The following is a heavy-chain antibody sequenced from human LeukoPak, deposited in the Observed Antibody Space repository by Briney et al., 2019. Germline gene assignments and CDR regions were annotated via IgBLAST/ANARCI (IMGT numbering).Heavy chain of an antibody. J-gene: IGHJ4*02. Sequence: GGSLRLSCAASGFTFNTYNMNWVRQAPGKGLEWVSSISSSSSYIYYADSVKGRFTISRDNAKNSLYLQMNSLRAEDTAVYYCARDIGRAGYSYGYDFDYWGQGTLVTVSS. CDR2: ISSSSSYI. V-gene: IGHV3-21*01. D-gene: IGHD5-18*01. CDR3: ARDIGRAGYSYGYDFDY. CDR1: GFTFNTYN.